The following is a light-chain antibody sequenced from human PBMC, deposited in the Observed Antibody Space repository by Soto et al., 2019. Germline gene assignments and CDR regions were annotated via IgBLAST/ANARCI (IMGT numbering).Light chain of an antibody. CDR2: GAS. CDR3: QQYGSSPPIT. V-gene: IGKV3-20*01. Sequence: EIVLTQSPGTLSLSPGERATLSCRASQSVSSSFLAWYQQKPGQAPRLLIYGASSRASGIPDRFSGSGSGIDLTRTISRLEPEDFAVYYCQQYGSSPPITFGQGTRLEIK. CDR1: QSVSSSF. J-gene: IGKJ5*01.